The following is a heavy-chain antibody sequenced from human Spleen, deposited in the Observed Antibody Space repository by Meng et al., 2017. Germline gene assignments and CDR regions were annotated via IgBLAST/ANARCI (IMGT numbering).Heavy chain of an antibody. D-gene: IGHD3-10*01. CDR1: GGSISSSSYY. V-gene: IGHV4-39*07. CDR3: ARDGSSLVLPLDY. Sequence: GSLRLSCTVSGGSISSSSYYWGWIRQPPGEGLEWIGSIYYSGSTDYNPSLKSRVTISVDTSKNQFSLKLSSVTAADTAVYYCARDGSSLVLPLDYWGQGTLVTVSS. J-gene: IGHJ4*02. CDR2: IYYSGST.